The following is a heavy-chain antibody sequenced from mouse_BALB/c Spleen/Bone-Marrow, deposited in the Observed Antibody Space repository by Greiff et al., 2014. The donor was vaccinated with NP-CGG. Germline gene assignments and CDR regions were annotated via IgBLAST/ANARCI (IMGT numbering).Heavy chain of an antibody. D-gene: IGHD1-1*01. CDR2: IDPANGNT. J-gene: IGHJ3*01. CDR1: GFNIKDTY. CDR3: AMYYYGSSLFAY. Sequence: GQLKGSGAELVKPGASVKLSCTASGFNIKDTYMHWVKQRPEQGLEWIGRIDPANGNTKYDPKFQGKATITADTSSNTAYLQLSSLTSEDTAVYYCAMYYYGSSLFAYWGQGTLVTVSA. V-gene: IGHV14-3*02.